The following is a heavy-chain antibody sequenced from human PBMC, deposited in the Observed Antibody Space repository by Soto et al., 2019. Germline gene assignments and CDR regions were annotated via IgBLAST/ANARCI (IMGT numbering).Heavy chain of an antibody. CDR3: ARGDSRYSGL. CDR1: GGSFSSYY. J-gene: IGHJ4*02. CDR2: INPSGST. V-gene: IGHV4-34*02. Sequence: QVQLRQWGAGLLKPSESLSLPCAVYGGSFSSYYWTWICQPPGKGLEWIGEINPSGSTNYNPSLKSRVTILVDTSRNQFSLRLTSVTAADTAVYYCARGDSRYSGLWGQGILVTVSS. D-gene: IGHD6-19*01.